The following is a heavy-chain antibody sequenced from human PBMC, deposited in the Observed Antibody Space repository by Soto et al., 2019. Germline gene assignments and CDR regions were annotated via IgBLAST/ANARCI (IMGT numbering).Heavy chain of an antibody. CDR3: ARVRRSRYYYYGMDV. CDR1: GFTFSDHY. CDR2: TRNKANSYTT. V-gene: IGHV3-72*01. Sequence: EVQLVESGGGLVKPGGSLRLSCAASGFTFSDHYMDWVRQAPGKGLEWVGRTRNKANSYTTEYAASVKGRFTISRDDSKNSLYLQMNSLKTEDTAVYYCARVRRSRYYYYGMDVWGQGTTVTVSS. D-gene: IGHD4-17*01. J-gene: IGHJ6*02.